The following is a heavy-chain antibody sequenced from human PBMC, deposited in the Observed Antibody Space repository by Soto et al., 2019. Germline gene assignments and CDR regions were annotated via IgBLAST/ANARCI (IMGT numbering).Heavy chain of an antibody. CDR3: ARAEVTAANWLDR. Sequence: GASVKVSCKASGYIFINYGITWVRQAPGQGLEWMGWISGYNGNTKYADKLQGRVTMTTDTSTTTAYMELRSLRSDDTAVYYCARAEVTAANWLDRWGQGTLVTAPQ. J-gene: IGHJ5*02. D-gene: IGHD2-2*01. V-gene: IGHV1-18*01. CDR1: GYIFINYG. CDR2: ISGYNGNT.